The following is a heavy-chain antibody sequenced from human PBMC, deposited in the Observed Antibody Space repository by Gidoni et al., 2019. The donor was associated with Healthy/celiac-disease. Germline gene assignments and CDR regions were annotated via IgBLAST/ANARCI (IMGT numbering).Heavy chain of an antibody. V-gene: IGHV2-5*02. J-gene: IGHJ5*02. Sequence: QITLKESGPTLVKPTQTLTLTCTFSGFSLTPRGVGWGWIRQPPGKALEWLAHIYWDDDKRYSPSLKSRLTITKDTYKNQVVLKMTNMDPVDTATYYCAHRREGCTNGVCYMMEFDPWGQGTLVTVSS. CDR2: IYWDDDK. CDR3: AHRREGCTNGVCYMMEFDP. D-gene: IGHD2-8*01. CDR1: GFSLTPRGVG.